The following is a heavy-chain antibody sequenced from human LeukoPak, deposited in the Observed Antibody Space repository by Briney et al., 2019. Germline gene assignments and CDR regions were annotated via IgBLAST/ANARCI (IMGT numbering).Heavy chain of an antibody. D-gene: IGHD6-13*01. Sequence: SETLSLTCTVSGNSISSYYWSWIRQPPGKGLEWIGSIYYSGSTNYNPSLKSRVTISVDTSKNQFSLKLSSVTAADTAVYYCARTTEAHSWRTRYYDYYMDVWGKGTTVTVSS. V-gene: IGHV4-59*01. CDR3: ARTTEAHSWRTRYYDYYMDV. J-gene: IGHJ6*03. CDR2: IYYSGST. CDR1: GNSISSYY.